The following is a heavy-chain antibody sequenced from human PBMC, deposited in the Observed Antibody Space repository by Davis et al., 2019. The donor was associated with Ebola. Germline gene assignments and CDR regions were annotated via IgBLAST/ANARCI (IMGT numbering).Heavy chain of an antibody. J-gene: IGHJ4*02. Sequence: SVKVSCKASGGTFSSYAISWVRQAPGQGLEWMGRIIPILGIANYAQKFQGRVAITADKSTSTAYMELSSLRSDDTAVYYCASGVTGDYWGQGTLVTVSS. CDR3: ASGVTGDY. CDR1: GGTFSSYA. V-gene: IGHV1-69*04. CDR2: IIPILGIA. D-gene: IGHD2-21*02.